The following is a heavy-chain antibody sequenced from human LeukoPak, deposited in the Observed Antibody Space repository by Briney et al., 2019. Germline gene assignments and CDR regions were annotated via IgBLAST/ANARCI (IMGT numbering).Heavy chain of an antibody. CDR1: GFTFSSYW. CDR2: IKQDGSEK. D-gene: IGHD3-3*01. J-gene: IGHJ5*02. V-gene: IGHV3-7*01. Sequence: GGSLRLSCAASGFTFSSYWMSWVRQAPGKGLEWVANIKQDGSEKYYVDSVKGRFTISRDNAKNSLYLQMNSLRAEDTAVYYCARDLDYDFWSGPNWFDPWGQGTLSPSPQ. CDR3: ARDLDYDFWSGPNWFDP.